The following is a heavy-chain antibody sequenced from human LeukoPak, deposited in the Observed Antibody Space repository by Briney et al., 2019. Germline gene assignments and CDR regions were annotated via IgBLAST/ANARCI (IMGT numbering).Heavy chain of an antibody. CDR3: TTESYATMVKADY. V-gene: IGHV3-73*01. D-gene: IGHD3-10*01. CDR2: IRSKANSYAT. J-gene: IGHJ4*02. Sequence: GGSLKLSCAASGFTFSGSAMHWVRQASGKGLEWVGRIRSKANSYATAYAASVKGRFTISRDDSKNTAYLQMNSLKTEDTAVYYCTTESYATMVKADYWGQGTLVTVSS. CDR1: GFTFSGSA.